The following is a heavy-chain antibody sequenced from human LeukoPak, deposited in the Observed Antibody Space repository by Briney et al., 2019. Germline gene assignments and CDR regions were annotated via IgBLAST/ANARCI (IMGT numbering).Heavy chain of an antibody. V-gene: IGHV1-69*13. D-gene: IGHD3-22*01. CDR1: GYSFTGYY. CDR2: IIPIFGTA. Sequence: GASVKVSCKASGYSFTGYYMHWVRQAPGQGLEWMGGIIPIFGTANYAQKFQGRVTITADESTSTAYMELSSLRSEDTAVYYCARGGAYYYDSSGAPDAFDIWGQGTMVTVSS. J-gene: IGHJ3*02. CDR3: ARGGAYYYDSSGAPDAFDI.